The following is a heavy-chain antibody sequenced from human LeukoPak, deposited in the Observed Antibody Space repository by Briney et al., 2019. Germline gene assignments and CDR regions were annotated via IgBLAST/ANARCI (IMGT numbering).Heavy chain of an antibody. D-gene: IGHD4-17*01. CDR2: IYYSGST. CDR1: GGSISSSSYS. V-gene: IGHV4-39*01. Sequence: PSETLSLTCTVSGGSISSSSYSWGWIRQPPGKGLEWIGSIYYSGSTYYNPSLKSRVTISVDTSKNQFSLKLSSVTAADTAVYYCVLRTVTSYSEGDYWGQGTLVTVSS. CDR3: VLRTVTSYSEGDY. J-gene: IGHJ4*02.